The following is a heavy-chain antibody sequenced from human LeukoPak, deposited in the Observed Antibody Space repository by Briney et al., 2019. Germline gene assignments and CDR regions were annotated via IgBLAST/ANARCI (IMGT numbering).Heavy chain of an antibody. V-gene: IGHV3-30*18. D-gene: IGHD2-15*01. Sequence: GRSLRLSCAASGFTFSSYGMHWLRQAPGKGLEWVAVISYDGSNKYYADSVKGRFTISRDITKNTLYLHMNSLSAEDTAVYYCAKNFGRYCSGGSCYPDYWGQETLVTVSS. CDR3: AKNFGRYCSGGSCYPDY. CDR2: ISYDGSNK. J-gene: IGHJ4*02. CDR1: GFTFSSYG.